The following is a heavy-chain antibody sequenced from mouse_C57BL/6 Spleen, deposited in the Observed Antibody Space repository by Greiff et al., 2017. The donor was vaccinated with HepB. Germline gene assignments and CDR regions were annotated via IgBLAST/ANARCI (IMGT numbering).Heavy chain of an antibody. CDR3: ARGDYYGSRDWYFDV. J-gene: IGHJ1*03. CDR1: GYTFTSYW. CDR2: IDPSDSET. D-gene: IGHD1-1*01. V-gene: IGHV1-52*01. Sequence: QVQLQQPGAELVRPGSSVKLSCKASGYTFTSYWMHWVKQRPIQGLEWIGNIDPSDSETHYNQKFKDKATLTVDKSSSTAYMQLSSLTSEDSAVYYCARGDYYGSRDWYFDVWGTGTTVTVSS.